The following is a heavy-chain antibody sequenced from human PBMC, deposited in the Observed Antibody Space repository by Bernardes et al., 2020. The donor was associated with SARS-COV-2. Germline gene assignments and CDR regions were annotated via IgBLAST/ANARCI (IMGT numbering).Heavy chain of an antibody. CDR3: ARGGGSGWYKDY. Sequence: GGSLRLSCAASGFTFSSYAMHWVRQAPGKGLEWVAVISYDGSNKYYADSVKGRFTISRDNSKNTLYLQMNSLRAEDTAVYYCARGGGSGWYKDYWGQGTLVTVSS. CDR2: ISYDGSNK. V-gene: IGHV3-30-3*01. D-gene: IGHD6-19*01. J-gene: IGHJ4*02. CDR1: GFTFSSYA.